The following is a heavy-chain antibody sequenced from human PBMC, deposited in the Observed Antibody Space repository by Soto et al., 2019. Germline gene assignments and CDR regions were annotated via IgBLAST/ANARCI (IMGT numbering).Heavy chain of an antibody. CDR2: IYYSGST. Sequence: SETPSLTCTVSGGSISSGDYYWSWIRRPPWKGLEWIGYIYYSGSTYYNPSLKSRVTISVDTSKNQFSLKLSSVTAADTAVYYCARDRRFLEWLGVDYYYGMDVWGQGTTVT. J-gene: IGHJ6*02. V-gene: IGHV4-30-4*01. CDR3: ARDRRFLEWLGVDYYYGMDV. CDR1: GGSISSGDYY. D-gene: IGHD3-3*01.